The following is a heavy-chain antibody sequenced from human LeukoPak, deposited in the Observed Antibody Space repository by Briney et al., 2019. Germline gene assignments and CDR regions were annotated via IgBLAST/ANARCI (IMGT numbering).Heavy chain of an antibody. CDR2: INHSGST. CDR3: ARLAYCGGDCYWVDY. Sequence: SETLSLTCTVSGDSVSSGSSYWSWIRQPPGKGLEWIGEINHSGSTNYNPSLKGRVTISVDTSKNQFSLKLSSVTAADTAVYYCARLAYCGGDCYWVDYWGQGTLVTVSS. J-gene: IGHJ4*02. V-gene: IGHV4-39*07. CDR1: GDSVSSGSSY. D-gene: IGHD2-21*02.